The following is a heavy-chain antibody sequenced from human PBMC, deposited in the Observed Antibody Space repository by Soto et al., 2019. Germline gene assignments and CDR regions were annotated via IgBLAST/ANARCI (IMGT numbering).Heavy chain of an antibody. CDR3: ARHAAVAAHVAFDY. J-gene: IGHJ4*02. Sequence: NPSETLSLTCTVSGGFINTYYWSWIRQPPGKGLEWIGYIYYSGSTNYNPSLKSRVTILVDTSKNQFSLKLRSVTAADTAVYYCARHAAVAAHVAFDYWGQGTLVTVSS. CDR1: GGFINTYY. D-gene: IGHD6-19*01. CDR2: IYYSGST. V-gene: IGHV4-59*08.